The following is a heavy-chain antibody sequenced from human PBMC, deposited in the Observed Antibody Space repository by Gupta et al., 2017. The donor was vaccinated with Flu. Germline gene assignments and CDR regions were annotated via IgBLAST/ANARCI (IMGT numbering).Heavy chain of an antibody. CDR3: ARRSSYYKYFDY. D-gene: IGHD5-18*01. CDR2: INAGNEKT. CDR1: GYSFTSYD. Sequence: QVQFVQSGAEVKKPGASGKVSCTASGYSFTSYDMHWVRQAPGQRLEWMGWINAGNEKTKYSQKFPGRVTVTRDASASTVYMELSRLRSEDTAMYYCARRSSYYKYFDYWGQGTRVTVSS. V-gene: IGHV1-3*01. J-gene: IGHJ4*02.